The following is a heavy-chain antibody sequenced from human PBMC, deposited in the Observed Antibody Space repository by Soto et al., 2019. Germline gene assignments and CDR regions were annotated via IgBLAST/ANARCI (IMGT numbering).Heavy chain of an antibody. CDR3: ARRRSSNSPPSDFEI. CDR2: IYYSGST. J-gene: IGHJ3*02. D-gene: IGHD1-26*01. CDR1: GGSISSISYY. Sequence: SETLSLTCTVSGGSISSISYYWGWIRQPPGKGLEWIGSIYYSGSTYYNPSLKSRVTISVDTSKKQFSLKLSSVTAADTAVYYCARRRSSNSPPSDFEIWGQGIMVTVS. V-gene: IGHV4-39*01.